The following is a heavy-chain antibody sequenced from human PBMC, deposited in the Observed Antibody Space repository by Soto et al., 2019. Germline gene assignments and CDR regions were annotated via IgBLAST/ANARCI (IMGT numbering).Heavy chain of an antibody. V-gene: IGHV3-21*01. D-gene: IGHD6-13*01. CDR2: ISSSSSYI. J-gene: IGHJ5*02. CDR1: GFTFSSYS. Sequence: EVQLVESGGGLVKPGGSLRLSCAASGFTFSSYSMNWVRQAPGKGLEWVLSISSSSSYIYYADSVRGRFTISRDNAKNSLYLQMNSLRAEDTAVYCCAIDRGIAAESGWFDPWGQGTLVTVSS. CDR3: AIDRGIAAESGWFDP.